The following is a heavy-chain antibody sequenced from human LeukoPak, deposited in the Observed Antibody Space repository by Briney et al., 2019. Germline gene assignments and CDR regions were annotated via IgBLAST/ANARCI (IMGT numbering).Heavy chain of an antibody. D-gene: IGHD1-26*01. J-gene: IGHJ4*02. CDR3: AEVSSGSHAVNDY. CDR2: ISGSGGST. V-gene: IGHV3-23*01. Sequence: GGSLRLSCAASGFTFSSYAMSWVRQAPGKGLEWVSAISGSGGSTYYADSVKGRFTISRDNSKNTLYLQMNSLRAEDTAVYYCAEVSSGSHAVNDYWGQGTLVTVSS. CDR1: GFTFSSYA.